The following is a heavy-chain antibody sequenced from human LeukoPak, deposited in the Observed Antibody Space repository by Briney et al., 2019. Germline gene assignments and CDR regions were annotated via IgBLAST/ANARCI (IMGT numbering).Heavy chain of an antibody. CDR2: IIPIFGTA. Sequence: ASVKVSCKASGGTFSSYAISWVRQAPGQGLEWMGGIIPIFGTANYAQKFQGRVTITADESTSTAYMELSSLRSEDTAVYYCARSERGKYCSGGSCYSSPIAFDIWGQGTMVTVSS. CDR1: GGTFSSYA. CDR3: ARSERGKYCSGGSCYSSPIAFDI. D-gene: IGHD2-15*01. V-gene: IGHV1-69*13. J-gene: IGHJ3*02.